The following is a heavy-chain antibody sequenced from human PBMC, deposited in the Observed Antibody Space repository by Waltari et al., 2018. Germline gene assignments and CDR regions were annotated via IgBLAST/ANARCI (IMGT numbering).Heavy chain of an antibody. CDR3: ANKPYCAGGSCLREWDY. CDR1: EFILINYG. J-gene: IGHJ4*02. CDR2: LHYDESFS. V-gene: IGHV3-30*02. Sequence: VHLVESGGGVVQPGGSLRLSCKASEFILINYGIHWVRQAPGKGLEGVVYLHYDESFSVYAGSGKGRFTISRDRSKNTLYLVMNNLRAEDTAMYYCANKPYCAGGSCLREWDYWGQGTLVSVSS. D-gene: IGHD2-15*01.